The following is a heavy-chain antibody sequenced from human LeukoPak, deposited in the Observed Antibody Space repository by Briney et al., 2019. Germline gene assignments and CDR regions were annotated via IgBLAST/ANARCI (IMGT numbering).Heavy chain of an antibody. CDR3: AREGGGGNFHFDY. J-gene: IGHJ4*02. D-gene: IGHD4-23*01. CDR2: ISSSSSTI. CDR1: GFTFSSYS. V-gene: IGHV3-48*01. Sequence: GGSLRLSCAASGFTFSSYSMNWVRQAPGKGLEWVSYISSSSSTIYYADSVKGRFTISRDNAKNSLYLQMNSLRAEDMAVYYCAREGGGGNFHFDYWGQGTLVTVSS.